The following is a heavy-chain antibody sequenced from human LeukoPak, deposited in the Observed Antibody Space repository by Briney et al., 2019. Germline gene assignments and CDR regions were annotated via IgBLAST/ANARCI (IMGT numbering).Heavy chain of an antibody. V-gene: IGHV5-10-1*01. CDR2: IGLSDLYT. Sequence: GESLKISCKGSGYSFTSYWITWVRQMPAKGREWRGRIGLSDLYTNYSPPFQAHVTISADMPISTTYLQWGSLKASDTGIYYCARHENIFSTFDMWGQGTMVTVSS. D-gene: IGHD3-9*01. J-gene: IGHJ3*02. CDR1: GYSFTSYW. CDR3: ARHENIFSTFDM.